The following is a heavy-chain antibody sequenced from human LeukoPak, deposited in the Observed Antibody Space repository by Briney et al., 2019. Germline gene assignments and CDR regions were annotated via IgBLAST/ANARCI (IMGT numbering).Heavy chain of an antibody. J-gene: IGHJ6*04. V-gene: IGHV3-21*01. CDR2: ISSASTYI. CDR1: GFTFSSTS. D-gene: IGHD3-3*01. Sequence: GGSLRLSCAASGFTFSSTSMNWVRQAPGKGLEWVSSISSASTYIYYADSVEGRFTVSRDNAQNSLYLQMNSLRAEDTAVYYCARDPLKSRFLEWLSQGLDVWGKGTTVTVSS. CDR3: ARDPLKSRFLEWLSQGLDV.